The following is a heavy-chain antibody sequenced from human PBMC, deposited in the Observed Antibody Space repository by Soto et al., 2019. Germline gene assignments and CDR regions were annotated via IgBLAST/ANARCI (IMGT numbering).Heavy chain of an antibody. V-gene: IGHV3-33*01. CDR1: GFTFSSYG. CDR3: ARDQLAAYDYYYYYGMDV. CDR2: IWYDGSNK. D-gene: IGHD3-3*02. Sequence: GGSLRLSCAASGFTFSSYGMHWVRQAPGKGLEWVAVIWYDGSNKYYADSVKGRFTISRDNSKNTLYLQMNSLRAEDTAVYYCARDQLAAYDYYYYYGMDVWGQGTTVNVSS. J-gene: IGHJ6*02.